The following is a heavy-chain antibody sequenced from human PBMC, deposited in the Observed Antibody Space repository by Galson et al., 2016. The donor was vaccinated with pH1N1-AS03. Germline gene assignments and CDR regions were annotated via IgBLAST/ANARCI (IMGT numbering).Heavy chain of an antibody. CDR2: FIPVFNTV. CDR1: GGTFSNYA. Sequence: SVKVSCKASGGTFSNYAISWVRQAPGQGLEWLGGFIPVFNTVKYEQKFQGRVTITPDESTSTAYMEVRSLRSEDTAVYYCAGRQNGRHYDFWSGARGFDSWGQGTLVTVSS. D-gene: IGHD3-3*01. J-gene: IGHJ4*02. V-gene: IGHV1-69*13. CDR3: AGRQNGRHYDFWSGARGFDS.